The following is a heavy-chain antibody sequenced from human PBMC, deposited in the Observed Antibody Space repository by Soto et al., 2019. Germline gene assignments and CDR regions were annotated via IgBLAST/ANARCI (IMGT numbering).Heavy chain of an antibody. CDR3: ARRDNGDDRFDP. CDR1: GYTFTTYG. V-gene: IGHV1-18*04. Sequence: GASVKVSCKTSGYTFTTYGLSWVRQAPGQGLEWMGWISPYNGNTNYAEKLQGRVTMTTDTSTSTVYMELRSLRSDGTAVYYCARRDNGDDRFDPWGQGTLVTVSS. J-gene: IGHJ5*02. CDR2: ISPYNGNT. D-gene: IGHD4-17*01.